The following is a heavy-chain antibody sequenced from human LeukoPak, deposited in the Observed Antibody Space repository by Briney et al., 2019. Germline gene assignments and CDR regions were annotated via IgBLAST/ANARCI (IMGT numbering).Heavy chain of an antibody. Sequence: SETLSLTCTVSGGSISSSSYYWGWIRQPPGKGLEWIGSIYYSGSTYYNPSLKSRVTISVDTSKNQFSLKLSSVTAADTAVYYCARSGELPQYYFDYWGQGTLVTVSS. V-gene: IGHV4-39*01. CDR1: GGSISSSSYY. D-gene: IGHD1-26*01. CDR3: ARSGELPQYYFDY. CDR2: IYYSGST. J-gene: IGHJ4*02.